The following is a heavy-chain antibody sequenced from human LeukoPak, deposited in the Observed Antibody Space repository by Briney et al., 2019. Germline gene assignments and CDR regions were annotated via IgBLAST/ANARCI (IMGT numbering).Heavy chain of an antibody. CDR3: ARVKHPRAWELHPAHNWFDP. CDR2: IIPIFGTA. D-gene: IGHD1-26*01. CDR1: GGTFSSYA. V-gene: IGHV1-69*01. Sequence: SGKVSCKASGGTFSSYAISWVRQAPGQGLEWMGGIIPIFGTANYAQKFQGRVTITADESTSTAYMELSSLRSEDTAVYYCARVKHPRAWELHPAHNWFDPWGQGTLVTVSS. J-gene: IGHJ5*02.